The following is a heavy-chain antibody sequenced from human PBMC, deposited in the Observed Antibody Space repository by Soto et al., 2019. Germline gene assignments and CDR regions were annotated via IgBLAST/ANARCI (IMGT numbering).Heavy chain of an antibody. CDR1: GFNTRFYS. J-gene: IGHJ5*02. CDR2: LSRSGGAT. D-gene: IGHD1-1*01. V-gene: IGHV3-23*01. CDR3: SKGEMSTIRNSFDP. Sequence: EVQLLESGGGLVQPGGSLTLSCSASGFNTRFYSMSWVRQTPGKGLEWVAALSRSGGATYYADSVRGRFTISRDASKDTLFLQMSKLRAEDTAMYYCSKGEMSTIRNSFDPWGQGTLVTVSS.